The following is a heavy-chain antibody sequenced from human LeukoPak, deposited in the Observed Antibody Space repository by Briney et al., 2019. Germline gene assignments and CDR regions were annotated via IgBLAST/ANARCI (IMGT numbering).Heavy chain of an antibody. V-gene: IGHV3-11*01. CDR1: GFTFTDYY. J-gene: IGHJ4*02. CDR3: ARGPRRVAAILDFDN. D-gene: IGHD2-21*02. CDR2: ISSSGSTI. Sequence: GGSLRLSCAASGFTFTDYYMNWIRHVPGKGLEWLSYISSSGSTIYYADSAKGRFTISRDNAKNSLSLQMNSLRAEDTAVYHCARGPRRVAAILDFDNWGQGTLVTVSS.